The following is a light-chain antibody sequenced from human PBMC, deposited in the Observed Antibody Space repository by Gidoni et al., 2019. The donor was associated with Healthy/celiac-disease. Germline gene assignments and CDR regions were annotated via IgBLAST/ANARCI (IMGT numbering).Light chain of an antibody. CDR1: QSVLYSSNNKNY. V-gene: IGKV4-1*01. Sequence: DIMLTQSPDSLAVSLGERATINCKSSQSVLYSSNNKNYLAWYQQKPGQPPKLLIYWASTRESGVPDRFSGSGSGTDFTLTISSLQAEEVAVYYCQQYYSTPLTFGGXTKVEIK. J-gene: IGKJ4*01. CDR3: QQYYSTPLT. CDR2: WAS.